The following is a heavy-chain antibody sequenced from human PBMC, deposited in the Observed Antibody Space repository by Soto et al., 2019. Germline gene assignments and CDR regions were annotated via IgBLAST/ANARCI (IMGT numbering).Heavy chain of an antibody. D-gene: IGHD6-13*01. J-gene: IGHJ6*02. CDR3: ARGRVGSSWYGYYYYYYGMDV. CDR2: ISYDGSNK. V-gene: IGHV3-30-3*01. Sequence: GGSLRLSCAASGFTFSSYAMHWVRQAPGKGLEWVAVISYDGSNKYYADSVKGRFTISRDNSKNTLYLQMNSLRAEDTAVYYCARGRVGSSWYGYYYYYYGMDVWGQGTTVTVSS. CDR1: GFTFSSYA.